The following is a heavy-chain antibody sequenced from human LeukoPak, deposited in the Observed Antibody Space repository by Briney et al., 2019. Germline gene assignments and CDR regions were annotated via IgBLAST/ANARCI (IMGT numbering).Heavy chain of an antibody. CDR1: GFTFSSYG. J-gene: IGHJ4*02. D-gene: IGHD2-15*01. Sequence: PGGSLRLSCAASGFTFSSYGMHWVRRAPGKGLEWVAVISYDGSNKYYADSVKGRFTISRDNSKNTLYLQMNSLRAEDTAVYYCAKDRRGYCSGGSCYDPRLNYWGQGTLVTVSS. CDR2: ISYDGSNK. CDR3: AKDRRGYCSGGSCYDPRLNY. V-gene: IGHV3-30*18.